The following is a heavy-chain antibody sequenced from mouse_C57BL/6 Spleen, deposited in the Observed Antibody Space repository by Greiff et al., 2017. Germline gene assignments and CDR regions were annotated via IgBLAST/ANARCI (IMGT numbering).Heavy chain of an antibody. J-gene: IGHJ1*03. CDR3: ARSSTVVATPYWYFDV. V-gene: IGHV8-8*01. Sequence: QVTLKVSGPGILQPSQTLSLTCSFSGFSLSTFGMGVGWIRQPSGKGLEWLAHIWWDDDKYYNPALKSRLTISKDTSKNQVFLKIANVDTADTATYYCARSSTVVATPYWYFDVWGTGTTVTVSS. D-gene: IGHD1-1*01. CDR2: IWWDDDK. CDR1: GFSLSTFGMG.